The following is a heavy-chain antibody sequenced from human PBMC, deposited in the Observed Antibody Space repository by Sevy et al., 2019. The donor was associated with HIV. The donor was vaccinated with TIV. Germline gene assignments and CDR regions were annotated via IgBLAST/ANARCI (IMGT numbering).Heavy chain of an antibody. CDR2: ISWNRGNI. Sequence: GGSLRLSCTASGFAFRDHAMHWVRQVPGKGLEWVAGISWNRGNIGYGDSVKGRFTISRDYAKQSVYLDMNDLRPDDTATYYCAKDLRRGCDGINCYSYYFYFYGLDVWGQGTTVTVSS. CDR1: GFAFRDHA. J-gene: IGHJ6*02. CDR3: AKDLRRGCDGINCYSYYFYFYGLDV. D-gene: IGHD2-21*02. V-gene: IGHV3-9*01.